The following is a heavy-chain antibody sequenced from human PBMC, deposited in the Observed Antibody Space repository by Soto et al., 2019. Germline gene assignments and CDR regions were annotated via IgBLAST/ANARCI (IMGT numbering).Heavy chain of an antibody. CDR2: INHSGST. D-gene: IGHD4-17*01. V-gene: IGHV4-34*01. CDR3: ARHGDYRYYYYYGMDV. CDR1: GGSFSGYY. J-gene: IGHJ6*02. Sequence: SETLSLTCAVYGGSFSGYYWSWIRQPPGTGLEWIGEINHSGSTNYNPSLKSRVTISVDTSKNQFSLKLSSVTAADTAVYYCARHGDYRYYYYYGMDVWGQGTTVTVSS.